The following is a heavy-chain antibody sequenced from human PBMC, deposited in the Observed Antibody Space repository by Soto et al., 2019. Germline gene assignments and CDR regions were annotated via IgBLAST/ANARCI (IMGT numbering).Heavy chain of an antibody. Sequence: SQTLSLTCAISGDSVSGNSAAWNWIRQSPSRGLEWMGSTYYRSRWYNDYAVSVKSRITVTPDTSKNQLSLHLNYVTPEDTAVYYCARELPYYVSTDSYLDXWGQGALVTVSX. CDR1: GDSVSGNSAA. V-gene: IGHV6-1*01. D-gene: IGHD3-16*01. J-gene: IGHJ4*02. CDR2: TYYRSRWYN. CDR3: ARELPYYVSTDSYLDX.